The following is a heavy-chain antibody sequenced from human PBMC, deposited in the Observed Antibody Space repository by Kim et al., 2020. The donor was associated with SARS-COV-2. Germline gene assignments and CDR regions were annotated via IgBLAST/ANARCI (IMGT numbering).Heavy chain of an antibody. Sequence: ASVKVSCKASGYTFTSYDINWVRQATGQGLEWMGWMNPNSGNTGYAQKFQGRVTMTRNTSISTAYMELSSLRSEDTAVYYCARGRRFGEASDYWGQGTLVTVSS. CDR2: MNPNSGNT. J-gene: IGHJ4*02. D-gene: IGHD3-10*01. V-gene: IGHV1-8*01. CDR3: ARGRRFGEASDY. CDR1: GYTFTSYD.